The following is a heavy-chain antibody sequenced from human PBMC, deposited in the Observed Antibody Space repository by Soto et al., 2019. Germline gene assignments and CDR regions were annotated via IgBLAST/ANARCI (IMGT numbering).Heavy chain of an antibody. J-gene: IGHJ6*02. CDR3: ARNPPVYYYGMDV. V-gene: IGHV3-53*01. CDR2: IYSGGST. Sequence: GGSLRLSCAASGFTVSSNYMSWVRQAPGKGLEWVSVIYSGGSTYYADSVKGRFTISRDNSKNTLYLQMNSLRAEDTAVYYCARNPPVYYYGMDVWGQGTTVTVSS. CDR1: GFTVSSNY.